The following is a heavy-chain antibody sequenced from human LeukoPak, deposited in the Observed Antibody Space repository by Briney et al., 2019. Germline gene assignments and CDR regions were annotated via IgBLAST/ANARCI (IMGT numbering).Heavy chain of an antibody. CDR2: ISPRSDYI. CDR3: SRGGTDDPFNS. V-gene: IGHV3-21*01. D-gene: IGHD1-1*01. CDR1: GFTFSSYS. Sequence: GGALRLSCAASGFTFSSYSMNWVRHAPGKGLEWVSSISPRSDYIYYADSLKGRFTISRDNAKDSLYLQMNSLRAEDTAVYYCSRGGTDDPFNSWGQGTLVTVSS. J-gene: IGHJ4*02.